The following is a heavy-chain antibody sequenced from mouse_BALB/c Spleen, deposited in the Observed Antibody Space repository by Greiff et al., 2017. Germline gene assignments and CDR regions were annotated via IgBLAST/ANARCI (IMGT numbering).Heavy chain of an antibody. Sequence: EVQLQQSGAELVKPGASVKLSCTASGFNIKDTYMHWVKQRPEQGLEWIGRIDPANGNTKYDPKFQGKATITADTSSNTAYLQLSSLTSEDTAVYYCARSPLWGYWYFDVWGAGTTVTVSS. CDR3: ARSPLWGYWYFDV. J-gene: IGHJ1*01. CDR2: IDPANGNT. CDR1: GFNIKDTY. V-gene: IGHV14-3*02. D-gene: IGHD4-1*01.